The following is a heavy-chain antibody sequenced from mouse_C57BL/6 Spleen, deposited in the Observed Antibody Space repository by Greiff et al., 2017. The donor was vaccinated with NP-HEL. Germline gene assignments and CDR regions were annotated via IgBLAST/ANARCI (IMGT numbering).Heavy chain of an antibody. CDR2: INPYNGGT. J-gene: IGHJ3*01. CDR1: GYTFTDYY. D-gene: IGHD1-1*01. V-gene: IGHV1-19*01. Sequence: EVQLQQSGPVLVKPGASVKMSCKASGYTFTDYYMNWVKQSHGKSLEWIGVINPYNGGTSYNQKFKGKATLTVDKSSSTAYMELNSLTSEDSAVYYCARGGLTVPSFAYWGQGTLVTVSA. CDR3: ARGGLTVPSFAY.